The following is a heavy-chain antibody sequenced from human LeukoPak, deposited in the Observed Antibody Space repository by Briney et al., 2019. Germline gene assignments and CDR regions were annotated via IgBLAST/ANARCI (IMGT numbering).Heavy chain of an antibody. CDR2: FDPEDGET. CDR3: ATVSSIVVVPAAIRTFDY. CDR1: GYTLTELS. V-gene: IGHV1-24*01. D-gene: IGHD2-2*01. Sequence: ASVKVSCKVSGYTLTELSMHWVRQAPGKGLEWMGGFDPEDGETINAQKFQGRVTMTEDTSTDTAYMELSSLRSEDTAVYYCATVSSIVVVPAAIRTFDYWGQGTLVTVSS. J-gene: IGHJ4*02.